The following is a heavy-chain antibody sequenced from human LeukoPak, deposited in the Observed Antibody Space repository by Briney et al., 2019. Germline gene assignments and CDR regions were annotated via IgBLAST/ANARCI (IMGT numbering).Heavy chain of an antibody. CDR2: ISSTSSYI. J-gene: IGHJ4*02. Sequence: GGSLRLSCAASGFTFSSYMNWVRQDPGKGLEWVSSISSTSSYIYYADSVKGRFTISRDNAKNSLYLQMNSLRADDTAVYYCARGQSRYFDWYLGFFDYRGQGTLVTVSS. D-gene: IGHD3-9*01. V-gene: IGHV3-21*01. CDR3: ARGQSRYFDWYLGFFDY. CDR1: GFTFSSY.